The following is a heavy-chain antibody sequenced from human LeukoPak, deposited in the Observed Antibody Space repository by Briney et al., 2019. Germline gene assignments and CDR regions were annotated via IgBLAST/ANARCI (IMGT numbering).Heavy chain of an antibody. Sequence: AASVKVSCTASGYKFTSYGLAWVRQAPGHGPEYMGWITTHNGLADYSEKFRDRVTMTTDTSANTAYMELKSLRSDDTAIYYCVRLSGQWLVHSYFDHWGQGTQVIVSS. V-gene: IGHV1-18*01. CDR2: ITTHNGLA. CDR3: VRLSGQWLVHSYFDH. D-gene: IGHD6-19*01. CDR1: GYKFTSYG. J-gene: IGHJ4*02.